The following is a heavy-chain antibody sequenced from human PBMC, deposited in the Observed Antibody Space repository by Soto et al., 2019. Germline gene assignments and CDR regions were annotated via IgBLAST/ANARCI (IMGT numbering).Heavy chain of an antibody. CDR2: ISGDGNDK. Sequence: QVQLVESGGGVVQPGRSLRLSCAASGFLFGNFGMHWVRRAPGEGLEWVATISGDGNDKYYPDSMKGRFTISRDNFNNTRYLQLNSLRPEDTAVYHCVQGASTAHQPLDSWGQGVLVTVSS. V-gene: IGHV3-30*03. CDR3: VQGASTAHQPLDS. CDR1: GFLFGNFG. J-gene: IGHJ4*02. D-gene: IGHD1-26*01.